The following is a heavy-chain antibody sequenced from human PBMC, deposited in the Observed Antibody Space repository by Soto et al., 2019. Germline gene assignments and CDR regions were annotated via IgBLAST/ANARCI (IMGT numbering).Heavy chain of an antibody. V-gene: IGHV4-34*01. J-gene: IGHJ5*02. CDR2: INHSGST. Sequence: QVQLQQWGAGLLKPSETLSLTCAVYGGSFSGYYWSWIRQPPGKGLEWIGEINHSGSTNYNPSLKSRVTISVDTSKNQFSLKLSSVTAADTAVYYCARRTAVAGTGRNWFDPWGQGTPVTVSS. D-gene: IGHD6-19*01. CDR3: ARRTAVAGTGRNWFDP. CDR1: GGSFSGYY.